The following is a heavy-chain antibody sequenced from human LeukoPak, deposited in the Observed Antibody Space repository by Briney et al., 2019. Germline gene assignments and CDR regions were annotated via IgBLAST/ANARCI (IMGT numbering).Heavy chain of an antibody. CDR2: ISRSTETT. J-gene: IGHJ4*02. CDR3: AKRAAVSGVVGPFDY. Sequence: GGSLRLSCAVSGYPFSSFALSWVRQAPGKGLEWVSSISRSTETTLYADSVKGRFTISRDNSKNTGFLQMNNLRAEDTAIYYCAKRAAVSGVVGPFDYWGQGTLVTVS. V-gene: IGHV3-23*01. CDR1: GYPFSSFA. D-gene: IGHD6-19*01.